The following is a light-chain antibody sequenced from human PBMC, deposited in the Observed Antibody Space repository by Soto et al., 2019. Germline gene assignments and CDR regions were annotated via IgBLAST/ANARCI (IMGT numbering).Light chain of an antibody. Sequence: IVLTQSPATLSVSPGERATLSCRASQSVSSNLAWYQQKPGQAPRLLIYGASIRATGIPARFSGSGSGTEFTLTISSLQSEDFAVYYCQQYNNWPLTFGGGTKV. CDR1: QSVSSN. J-gene: IGKJ4*01. CDR2: GAS. V-gene: IGKV3D-15*01. CDR3: QQYNNWPLT.